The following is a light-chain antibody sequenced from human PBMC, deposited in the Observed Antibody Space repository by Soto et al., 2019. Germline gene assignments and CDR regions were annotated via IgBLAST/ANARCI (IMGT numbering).Light chain of an antibody. J-gene: IGKJ4*01. CDR3: QQYDSSPLT. CDR1: QSVSSSY. Sequence: EIVLTQSPGTLSLSPGERATLSCRASQSVSSSYLAWYQQKPGQAPRLLIYGASSRATGIPDWFSGSGSGTDFTLTISSLEPEDFAVYYCQQYDSSPLTFGGGTKVEIK. CDR2: GAS. V-gene: IGKV3-20*01.